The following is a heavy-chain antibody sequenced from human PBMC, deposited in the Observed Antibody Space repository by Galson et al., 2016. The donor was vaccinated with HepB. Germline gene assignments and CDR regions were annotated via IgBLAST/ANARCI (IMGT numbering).Heavy chain of an antibody. D-gene: IGHD1-7*01. J-gene: IGHJ6*04. CDR3: AREGNWNWHTYGMDV. Sequence: TLSLTCTVSGGSISSGGFYWSWIRQHPGKGLEWIGYIYYSGSTYYNPSLKSRVTTSVDTSKNQFSLKLSSVTAADTAVYHCAREGNWNWHTYGMDVWGKGTTVTVSS. CDR2: IYYSGST. CDR1: GGSISSGGFY. V-gene: IGHV4-31*03.